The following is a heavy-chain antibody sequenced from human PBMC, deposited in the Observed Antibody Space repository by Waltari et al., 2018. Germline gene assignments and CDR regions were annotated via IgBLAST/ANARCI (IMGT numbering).Heavy chain of an antibody. CDR1: GFTFGSYS. J-gene: IGHJ4*02. Sequence: EVQLVESGGGLVQPGGSLRLSCAASGFTFGSYSMNWVRQAPGQGLEWVSYISSSSSTIYYADSVKGRFTISRDNAKNSLYLQMNSLRAEDTAVYYCARVKVLGYCSGGSCPRPFDYWGQGTLVTVSS. CDR3: ARVKVLGYCSGGSCPRPFDY. V-gene: IGHV3-48*04. D-gene: IGHD2-15*01. CDR2: ISSSSSTI.